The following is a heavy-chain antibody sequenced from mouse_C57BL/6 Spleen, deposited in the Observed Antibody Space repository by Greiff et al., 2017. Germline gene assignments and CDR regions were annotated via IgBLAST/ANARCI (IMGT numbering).Heavy chain of an antibody. CDR1: GYSITSGYD. CDR3: AKGGLHHWYFDV. J-gene: IGHJ1*03. D-gene: IGHD2-13*01. V-gene: IGHV3-1*01. Sequence: DVKLVESGPGMVKPSQSLSLTCTVTGYSITSGYDWHWIRHFPGNKLEWMGYISYSGSTNYNPSLKSRISITHDTSKNHFFLKLNSVTTEDTATYYCAKGGLHHWYFDVWGTGTTVTVSS. CDR2: ISYSGST.